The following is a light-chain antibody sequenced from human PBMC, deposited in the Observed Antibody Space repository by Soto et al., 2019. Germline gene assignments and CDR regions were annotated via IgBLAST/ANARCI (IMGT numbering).Light chain of an antibody. CDR2: KAS. CDR3: QRYNSYSLT. Sequence: DIQMTQSPSTLSASVGDRVTITCRASQSISSWLAWYQQKPGKAPKLLIYKASSLESGVPSRFSGSGYGTEFTLTISSLQPDDFATYYCQRYNSYSLTFGGGTQVEIK. V-gene: IGKV1-5*03. J-gene: IGKJ4*02. CDR1: QSISSW.